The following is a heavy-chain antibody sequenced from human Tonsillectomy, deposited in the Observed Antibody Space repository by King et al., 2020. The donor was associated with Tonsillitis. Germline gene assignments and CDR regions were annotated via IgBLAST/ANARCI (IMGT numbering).Heavy chain of an antibody. V-gene: IGHV4-31*03. CDR3: ARRDLPSYYDSSGYGVAFDI. CDR2: ISDSGIT. CDR1: GGSISSGAYY. J-gene: IGHJ3*02. Sequence: VQLQESGPGLVKPSQTLSLTCTVSGGSISSGAYYWSWIRQFPGKGLEWIGFISDSGITYYNPSLKSRVTISVDTSKNQFSLQLSSVTAADTAVYYCARRDLPSYYDSSGYGVAFDIWGQGTMVTVSS. D-gene: IGHD3-22*01.